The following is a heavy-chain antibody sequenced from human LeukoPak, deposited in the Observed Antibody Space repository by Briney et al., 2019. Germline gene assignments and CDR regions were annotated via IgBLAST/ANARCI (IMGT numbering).Heavy chain of an antibody. J-gene: IGHJ6*02. V-gene: IGHV4-34*01. CDR2: INHSGST. CDR1: GGSMSDYY. CDR3: ARESGMDV. Sequence: SETLSLTCTVSGGSMSDYYWSWIRQPPGKGLEWIGEINHSGSTNYNPSLKSRVTISVDTSKNQFSLKLSSVTAADTAVYYCARESGMDVWGQGTTVTVSS.